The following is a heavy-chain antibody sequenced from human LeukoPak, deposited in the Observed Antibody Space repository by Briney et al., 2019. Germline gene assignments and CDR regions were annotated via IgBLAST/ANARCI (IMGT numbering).Heavy chain of an antibody. Sequence: GGSLRLSCAASRFTFSNAWMSWARQAPGKGLEWVGRIKSKTDGGTTDYAAPVKGRFTISRDDSKNTLYLQTNSLKTEDTAVYYCTIQYYYDSSGYWGGDYWGQGTLVTVSS. D-gene: IGHD3-22*01. V-gene: IGHV3-15*01. CDR3: TIQYYYDSSGYWGGDY. J-gene: IGHJ4*02. CDR1: RFTFSNAW. CDR2: IKSKTDGGTT.